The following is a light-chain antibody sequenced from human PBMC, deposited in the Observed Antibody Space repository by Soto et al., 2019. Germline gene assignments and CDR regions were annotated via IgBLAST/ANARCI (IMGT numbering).Light chain of an antibody. J-gene: IGKJ2*01. CDR1: QSVGTY. CDR2: DAS. V-gene: IGKV3-11*01. CDR3: QPDNHPPYT. Sequence: EIVLTQSPATLSFSPGERATLSCRASQSVGTYLVWYQQRPGQAPRLLIFDASHRATGIPARFSGSGSGTGFNLNIKSPEAEDFASYYCQPDNHPPYTFGQGTKLEIK.